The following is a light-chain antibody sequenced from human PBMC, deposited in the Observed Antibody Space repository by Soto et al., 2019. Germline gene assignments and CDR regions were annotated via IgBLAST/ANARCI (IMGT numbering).Light chain of an antibody. V-gene: IGKV3-20*01. Sequence: EFVLTQSPGTLSLSPGERATLSCRASQTVRNNYLAWYQQKPGQAPKLLIYDASSRATSIPDRFSGGGSGTDFILTISKLETEDFAVYYCQQFSSYPLTVGGGTKVEIK. CDR1: QTVRNNY. CDR2: DAS. J-gene: IGKJ4*01. CDR3: QQFSSYPLT.